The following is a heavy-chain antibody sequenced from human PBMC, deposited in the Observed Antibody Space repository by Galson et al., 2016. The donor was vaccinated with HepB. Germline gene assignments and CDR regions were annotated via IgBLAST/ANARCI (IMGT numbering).Heavy chain of an antibody. V-gene: IGHV3-73*01. D-gene: IGHD2/OR15-2a*01. CDR1: GFNFRTFG. J-gene: IGHJ6*02. CDR3: TGGTLSLYAMDV. Sequence: SLRLSCAATGFNFRTFGMHWVRQAPGKGLEWVGRIRSKVNDYATAYGSSVKGRFTISRDDSKNTAYLQMNSLKIEDTAVFYCTGGTLSLYAMDVWGQGTTVTVSS. CDR2: IRSKVNDYAT.